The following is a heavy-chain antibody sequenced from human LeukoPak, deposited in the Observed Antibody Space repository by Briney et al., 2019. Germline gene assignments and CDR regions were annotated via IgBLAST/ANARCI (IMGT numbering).Heavy chain of an antibody. V-gene: IGHV3-66*01. D-gene: IGHD5-24*01. CDR3: ARGGDGLGDFDY. CDR1: GFTVSSNY. J-gene: IGHJ4*02. Sequence: GGSLRLSCAASGFTVSSNYMSWVRQAPGKGLEWVSVLYSGGSTYYADSVKGRFTISRDNSKNTLYLQMTSLRAEDTAVYYCARGGDGLGDFDYWGQGTLVTVSS. CDR2: LYSGGST.